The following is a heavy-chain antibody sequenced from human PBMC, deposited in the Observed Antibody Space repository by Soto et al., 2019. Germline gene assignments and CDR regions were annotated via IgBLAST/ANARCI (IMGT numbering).Heavy chain of an antibody. CDR3: AREGAAAGRVFDY. Sequence: SLMLSLTCAVYGGSFSGFYWSWIRKPPGKGLEWIGEINHSGSTNYNPSLKSRVTISVDTSKNQFSLKLSSVTAADTAVYYCAREGAAAGRVFDYWGQGTLVTVSS. CDR2: INHSGST. J-gene: IGHJ4*02. CDR1: GGSFSGFY. D-gene: IGHD6-13*01. V-gene: IGHV4-34*01.